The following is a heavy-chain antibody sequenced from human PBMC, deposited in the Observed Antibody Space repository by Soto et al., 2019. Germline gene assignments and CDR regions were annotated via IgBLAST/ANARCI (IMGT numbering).Heavy chain of an antibody. D-gene: IGHD3-16*02. CDR3: AGRNSLASVSLNFRELSNYKWIDP. CDR1: GDSITNSNYY. CDR2: IYYIGST. J-gene: IGHJ5*02. Sequence: SETLSLTCTVSGDSITNSNYYWGWFRQPPGKRQEWIASIYYIGSTYYNPSLKSRVTISVDTSNNQFSLNLNSVTASDTAVYYCAGRNSLASVSLNFRELSNYKWIDPWGPGTLVTVSS. V-gene: IGHV4-39*01.